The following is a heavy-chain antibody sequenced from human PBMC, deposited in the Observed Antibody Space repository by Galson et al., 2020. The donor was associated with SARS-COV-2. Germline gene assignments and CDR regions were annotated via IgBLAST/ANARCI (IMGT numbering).Heavy chain of an antibody. CDR2: ISPNSGGT. CDR3: ARVPINQYDDSGYYYYFDY. V-gene: IGHV1-2*02. CDR1: GYTFTGYY. D-gene: IGHD3-22*01. J-gene: IGHJ4*02. Sequence: ASVKVSCKASGYTFTGYYLHWVRQAPGQGLEWVGWISPNSGGTNYAQKFQGRVTMTRDTSISTAYMELSRLRSDDTAVYYCARVPINQYDDSGYYYYFDYWGQGTLVTGSS.